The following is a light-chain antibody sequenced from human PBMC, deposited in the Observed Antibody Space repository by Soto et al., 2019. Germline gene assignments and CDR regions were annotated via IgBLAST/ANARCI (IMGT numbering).Light chain of an antibody. Sequence: EMVMTQSPATLSVSPGERATLSCRASQSVGSNLAWYQQKPGQAPRLLIYDVSTRATGIAARFSGSESGTEFTLTITSLQSEDFAVYYCQQYNNWYTLGQGTKLEIK. CDR3: QQYNNWYT. J-gene: IGKJ2*01. CDR1: QSVGSN. V-gene: IGKV3-15*01. CDR2: DVS.